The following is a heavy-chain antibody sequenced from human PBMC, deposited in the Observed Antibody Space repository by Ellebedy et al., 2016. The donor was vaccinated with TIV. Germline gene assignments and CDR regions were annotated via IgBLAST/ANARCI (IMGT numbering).Heavy chain of an antibody. V-gene: IGHV1-2*02. CDR1: GYTFTGYS. D-gene: IGHD6-6*01. CDR2: INPNSGDT. J-gene: IGHJ4*02. CDR3: ARDLYSISIFDS. Sequence: AASVKVSCKASGYTFTGYSIHWVRQAPGQGLEWMGWINPNSGDTDYAQNFQDRVTMTRATSISTAYMELSRLTSDDTAVYYCARDLYSISIFDSWGQGTLVIVSS.